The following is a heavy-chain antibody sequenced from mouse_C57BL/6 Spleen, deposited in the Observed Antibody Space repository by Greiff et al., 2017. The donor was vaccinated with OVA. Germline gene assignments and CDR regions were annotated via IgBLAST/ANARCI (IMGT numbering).Heavy chain of an antibody. CDR3: ARRREYYYGSSSFDY. D-gene: IGHD1-1*01. CDR2: IDPSDSYT. CDR1: GYTFTSYW. J-gene: IGHJ2*01. V-gene: IGHV1-50*01. Sequence: QVQLQQSGAELVKPGASVKLSCKASGYTFTSYWMQWVKQRPGQGLEWIGEIDPSDSYTNYNQKFKGKATLTVDTSSSTAYMQLSSLTSEDSAVYYCARRREYYYGSSSFDYWGQGTTLTVSS.